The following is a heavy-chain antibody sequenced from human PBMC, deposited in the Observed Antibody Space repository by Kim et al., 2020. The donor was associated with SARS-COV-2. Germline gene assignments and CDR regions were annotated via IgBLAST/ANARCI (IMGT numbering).Heavy chain of an antibody. D-gene: IGHD6-13*01. CDR2: IYTSGST. CDR1: GGSISSGSYY. J-gene: IGHJ4*02. V-gene: IGHV4-61*02. CDR3: ARITLAAAGDY. Sequence: SETLSLTCTVSGGSISSGSYYWSWIRQPAGKGLEWIGRIYTSGSTNYNPSLKSRVTISVDTSKNQFSLKLSSVTAADTAVYYCARITLAAAGDYWGQGTLVTVSS.